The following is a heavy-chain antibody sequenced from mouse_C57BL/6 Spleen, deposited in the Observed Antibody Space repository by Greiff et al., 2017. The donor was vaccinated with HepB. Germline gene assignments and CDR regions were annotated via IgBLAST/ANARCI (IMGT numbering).Heavy chain of an antibody. D-gene: IGHD2-4*01. V-gene: IGHV1-64*01. J-gene: IGHJ3*01. CDR3: ASLYYDRAY. Sequence: QVHVKQSGAELVKPGASVKLSCKASGYTFTSYWMHWVKQRPGQGLEWIGMIHPNSGSTNYNEKFKSKATLTVDKSSSTAYMQLSSLTSEDSAVYYCASLYYDRAYWGQGTLVTVSA. CDR2: IHPNSGST. CDR1: GYTFTSYW.